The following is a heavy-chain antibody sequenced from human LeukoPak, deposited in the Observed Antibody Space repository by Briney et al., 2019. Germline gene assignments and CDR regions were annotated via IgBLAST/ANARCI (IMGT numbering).Heavy chain of an antibody. CDR1: GGSISSSSYY. J-gene: IGHJ4*02. V-gene: IGHV4-39*01. CDR2: IYYSGST. Sequence: PSETLSLTCTVSGGSISSSSYYWGWIRQPPGKGLEWIGSIYYSGSTYYNPSLKSRVTISVDTSKNQFSLRLSSVTAADTAVYYCARGRSPYGLDYWGQGTLVTVSS. D-gene: IGHD4-17*01. CDR3: ARGRSPYGLDY.